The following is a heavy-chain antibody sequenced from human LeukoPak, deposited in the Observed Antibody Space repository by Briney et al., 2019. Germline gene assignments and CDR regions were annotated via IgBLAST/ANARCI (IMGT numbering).Heavy chain of an antibody. CDR2: ISESSSHI. V-gene: IGHV3-21*06. CDR1: GFTFSGYS. Sequence: PGGSLALSCAASGFTFSGYSMNWVRQAPGKGLEWVSYISESSSHICDTDSVKGRFTISRDNAKNSLYLQMNSLRVEDTGIYYCARDRAANARIGGMDVWGQGTTVIVSS. CDR3: ARDRAANARIGGMDV. D-gene: IGHD6-13*01. J-gene: IGHJ6*02.